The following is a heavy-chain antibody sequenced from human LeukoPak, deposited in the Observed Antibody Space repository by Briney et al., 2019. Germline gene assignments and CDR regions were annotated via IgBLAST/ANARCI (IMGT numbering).Heavy chain of an antibody. CDR1: GYTLTELS. CDR3: ARNHRTTVAGARPPAY. CDR2: FDPEDGET. D-gene: IGHD6-19*01. Sequence: ASVKVSCKVSGYTLTELSMHWVRQAPGKGLEWMGGFDPEDGETIYAQKFQGRVTMTEDTSTDTAYMELSSLRSEDTAVYYCARNHRTTVAGARPPAYWGQGTLVTVSS. V-gene: IGHV1-24*01. J-gene: IGHJ4*02.